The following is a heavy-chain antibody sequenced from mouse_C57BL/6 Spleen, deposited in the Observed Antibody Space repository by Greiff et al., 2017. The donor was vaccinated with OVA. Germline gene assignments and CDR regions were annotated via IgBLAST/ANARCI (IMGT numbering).Heavy chain of an antibody. Sequence: EVHLVESGGGLVKPGGSLKLSCAASGFTFSSYAMSWVRQTPEKRLEWVATISDGGSYTYYPDNVKGRFTISRDNAKNNLYLQMSHLKSEDTAMYYCARDRTTTVVATNAMDYWGQGTSVTVSS. CDR3: ARDRTTTVVATNAMDY. V-gene: IGHV5-4*01. CDR1: GFTFSSYA. D-gene: IGHD1-1*01. J-gene: IGHJ4*01. CDR2: ISDGGSYT.